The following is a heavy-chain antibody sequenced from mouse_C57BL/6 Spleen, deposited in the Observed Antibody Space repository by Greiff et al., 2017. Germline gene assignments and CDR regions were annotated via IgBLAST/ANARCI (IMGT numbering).Heavy chain of an antibody. V-gene: IGHV1-64*01. CDR1: GYTFTSYW. J-gene: IGHJ3*01. CDR3: ARERHDGYPWFAY. Sequence: VQLQQSGAELVKPGASVKLSCKASGYTFTSYWMHWVKQRPGQGLEWIGMIHPNSGSTNYNEKFKSKATLTVDKSSSTAYMQLSSLTSEDSAVYYCARERHDGYPWFAYWGQGTLVTVSA. CDR2: IHPNSGST. D-gene: IGHD2-3*01.